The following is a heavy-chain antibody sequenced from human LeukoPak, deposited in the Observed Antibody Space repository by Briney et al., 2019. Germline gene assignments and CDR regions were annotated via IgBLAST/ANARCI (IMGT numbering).Heavy chain of an antibody. CDR3: ARVATGSSLVDY. V-gene: IGHV3-21*01. D-gene: IGHD3-9*01. Sequence: PGGSLRLSCAASGFTFSSYSMNWVRQAPGKGLEWVSSISSSSSYIYYADSVKGRFTISSDSAKNSLYLQMKSLRAEDTAVYYCARVATGSSLVDYWGQGTLVTVSS. CDR2: ISSSSSYI. CDR1: GFTFSSYS. J-gene: IGHJ4*02.